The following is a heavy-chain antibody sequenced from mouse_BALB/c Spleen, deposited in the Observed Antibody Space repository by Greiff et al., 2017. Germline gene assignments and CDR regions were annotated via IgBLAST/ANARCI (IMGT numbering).Heavy chain of an antibody. CDR1: GFNIKDTY. D-gene: IGHD1-2*01. CDR2: IDPANGNT. V-gene: IGHV14-3*02. J-gene: IGHJ4*01. CDR3: ITTATYAMDY. Sequence: VQLQQSGAELVKPGASVKLSCTASGFNIKDTYMHWVKQRPEQGLEWSGRIDPANGNTIYDPKFQGKATITADTSSNTAYLQPSSLTSEDTAVYYFITTATYAMDYWGQGTSVTVSS.